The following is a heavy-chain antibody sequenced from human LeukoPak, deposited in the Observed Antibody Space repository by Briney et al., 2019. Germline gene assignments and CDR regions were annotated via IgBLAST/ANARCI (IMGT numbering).Heavy chain of an antibody. CDR2: IIPIFGTA. CDR3: ARRPYCGGDCYVWFDP. D-gene: IGHD2-21*02. J-gene: IGHJ5*02. CDR1: GGTFSSYA. V-gene: IGHV1-69*13. Sequence: SVKVSCKASGGTFSSYAISWVRQAPGQGLEWMGGIIPIFGTANYAQKFQGRVTITADESTSTAYMELSSLRSEDTAVYYCARRPYCGGDCYVWFDPWGQGTLVTVSS.